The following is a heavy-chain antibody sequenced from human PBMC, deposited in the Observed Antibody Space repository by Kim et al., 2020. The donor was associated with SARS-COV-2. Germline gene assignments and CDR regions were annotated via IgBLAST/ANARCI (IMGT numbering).Heavy chain of an antibody. CDR3: ARDRTDSSGWPVYYYGMDV. Sequence: GGSLRLSCAASRFTFSSYEMNWVRQAPGKGLEWVSYISSSGSTIYYADSVKGRFTISRDNAKNSLYLQMNSLRAEDTAVYYCARDRTDSSGWPVYYYGMDVWGQGTTVTVSS. D-gene: IGHD6-19*01. J-gene: IGHJ6*02. CDR2: ISSSGSTI. CDR1: RFTFSSYE. V-gene: IGHV3-48*03.